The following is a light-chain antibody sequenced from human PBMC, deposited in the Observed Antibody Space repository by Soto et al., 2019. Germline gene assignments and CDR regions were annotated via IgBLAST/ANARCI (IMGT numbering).Light chain of an antibody. V-gene: IGLV8-61*01. CDR3: VLYMGRGIWV. J-gene: IGLJ3*02. CDR1: SGSFSTTYY. Sequence: QTVVTQEPSFSVSPGRTVTLTCGLSSGSFSTTYYPTWYQQTPGQAPRTLVYSTDTRSSGVPDRFSGSILGNKAALTITGAQADDESDYYCVLYMGRGIWVFGGGTKLTVL. CDR2: STD.